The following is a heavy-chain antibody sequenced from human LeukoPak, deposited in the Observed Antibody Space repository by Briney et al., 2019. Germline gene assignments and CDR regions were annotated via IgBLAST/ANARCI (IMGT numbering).Heavy chain of an antibody. D-gene: IGHD6-19*01. CDR1: GFTFDDYT. CDR2: ITWDSGTT. V-gene: IGHV3-43*01. CDR3: AKGYSSGWYPSDY. Sequence: GGSLRLSCAASGFTFDDYTMHWVRQAPGKSLEWVSLITWDSGTTYYKDSVKGRFTISSDNSKNSLYLQMNSLRTEDTALYYCAKGYSSGWYPSDYWGQGTLVTVSS. J-gene: IGHJ4*02.